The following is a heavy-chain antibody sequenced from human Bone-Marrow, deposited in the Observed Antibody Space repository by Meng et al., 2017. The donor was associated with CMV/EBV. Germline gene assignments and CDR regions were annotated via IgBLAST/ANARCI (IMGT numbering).Heavy chain of an antibody. J-gene: IGHJ6*02. D-gene: IGHD6-19*01. V-gene: IGHV3-74*01. CDR3: ARDSIVVPGRIYYYAMDV. Sequence: GGSLRLSCAASGFTFSDYYMSWIRQAPGKGLVWVAHIHSDGSSTTYADSVKGRFTISRDNAKNTVFLQMHSLGVEDTGVYYCARDSIVVPGRIYYYAMDVWGHGTTVTVSS. CDR2: IHSDGSST. CDR1: GFTFSDYY.